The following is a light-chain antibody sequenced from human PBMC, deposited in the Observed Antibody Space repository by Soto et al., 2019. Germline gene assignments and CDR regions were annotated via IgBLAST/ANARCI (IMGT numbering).Light chain of an antibody. CDR1: QTISSW. CDR3: QQYYSTTALT. Sequence: DIQMTQSPSTLSGSVGDRVTITCRASQTISSWLAWYQQKPGKAPKLLIYKASTLKSGVPSRFSGSGSGTEFTLTISSLQAEDVAVYYCQQYYSTTALTFGGGTKVEIK. CDR2: KAS. V-gene: IGKV1-5*03. J-gene: IGKJ4*01.